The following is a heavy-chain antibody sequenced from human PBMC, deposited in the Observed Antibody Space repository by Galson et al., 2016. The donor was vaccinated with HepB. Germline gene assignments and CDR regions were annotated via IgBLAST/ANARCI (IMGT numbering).Heavy chain of an antibody. V-gene: IGHV4-4*02. CDR1: GVSTSGTNW. J-gene: IGHJ6*02. Sequence: SETLSLTCAVSGVSTSGTNWWSWVRQPPGKGLEWIGEIYHSGSTNYNPSLQSRVTISVDTSKNQFSLNLNSVTAADTALYYWVRNGYYCLDAWGQGTTVTVSS. CDR2: IYHSGST. CDR3: VRNGYYCLDA.